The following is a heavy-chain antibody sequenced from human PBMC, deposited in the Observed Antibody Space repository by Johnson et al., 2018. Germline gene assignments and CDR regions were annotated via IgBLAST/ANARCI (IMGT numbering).Heavy chain of an antibody. CDR2: TYYRSKWYN. Sequence: QVQLQESGPGLVKPSQTLSLTCAISGDSVSSNSAAWNWIRQSPSRGLEWLGRTYYRSKWYNDYAVSVKSRITINPDTSKNQFSLQLNSVTPEDAAVYYCAREGYYYGSGSYYNDYYYGMDVWGQGTTVTVSS. J-gene: IGHJ6*02. D-gene: IGHD3-10*01. CDR1: GDSVSSNSAA. V-gene: IGHV6-1*01. CDR3: AREGYYYGSGSYYNDYYYGMDV.